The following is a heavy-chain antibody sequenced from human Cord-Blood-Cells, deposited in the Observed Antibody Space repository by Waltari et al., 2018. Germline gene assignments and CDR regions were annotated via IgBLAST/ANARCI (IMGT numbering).Heavy chain of an antibody. V-gene: IGHV4-39*01. J-gene: IGHJ2*01. CDR3: ARTDSFDL. Sequence: QLQLQESGPGLVKPPETLSLTCTCSGGSISSSSYYWGWIRQPPGQGLEWIGSIYYSGRTYYNPSLKRRVTISVDTSKNQFSLKLSSVTAADTAVYYCARTDSFDLWGRGTLVTVSS. D-gene: IGHD3-3*01. CDR1: GGSISSSSYY. CDR2: IYYSGRT.